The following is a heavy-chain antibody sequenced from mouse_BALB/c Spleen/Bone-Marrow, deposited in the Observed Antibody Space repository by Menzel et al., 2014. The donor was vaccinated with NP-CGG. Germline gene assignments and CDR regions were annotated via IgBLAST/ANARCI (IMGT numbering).Heavy chain of an antibody. J-gene: IGHJ3*01. Sequence: VQLQQSGAELVKPGASVKLSCTASGFNIQDTYIRWVKQRPEQGLEWIGRLDPANGNTKYDPKFQGKATITADTSSNTAYLQLSSLTSEDTAVYYCAPYYYGSSLFAYWGQGTLVTVSA. CDR2: LDPANGNT. CDR1: GFNIQDTY. D-gene: IGHD1-1*01. CDR3: APYYYGSSLFAY. V-gene: IGHV14-3*02.